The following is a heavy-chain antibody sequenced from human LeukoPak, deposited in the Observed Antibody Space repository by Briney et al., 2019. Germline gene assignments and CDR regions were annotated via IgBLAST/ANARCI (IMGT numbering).Heavy chain of an antibody. CDR2: ISSSGSTI. CDR3: ASGYSSGWSLYFDY. CDR1: GFTFSDYY. D-gene: IGHD6-19*01. J-gene: IGHJ4*02. Sequence: PGGSLRLSCAASGFTFSDYYMSWIRQAPGKGLEWVSYISSSGSTIYYADSVKGRFTISRDNAKNSLYLQMNSLRAEDTAVYYCASGYSSGWSLYFDYWGQGTLVTVSS. V-gene: IGHV3-11*01.